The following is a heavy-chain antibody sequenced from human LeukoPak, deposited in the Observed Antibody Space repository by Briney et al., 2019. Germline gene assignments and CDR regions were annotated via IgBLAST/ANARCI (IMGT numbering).Heavy chain of an antibody. Sequence: PGGSLRLSCVASGFTFDDHYMHWVRQAPGKGLEGVSLISWDGGSISYADSVKGRFTISRDNAKNSLYLQMNSLRSEDTALYYCAKDVRGNYGSFAYWGRGTVAIVSS. D-gene: IGHD1-26*01. CDR1: GFTFDDHY. CDR2: ISWDGGSI. J-gene: IGHJ4*02. V-gene: IGHV3-43D*03. CDR3: AKDVRGNYGSFAY.